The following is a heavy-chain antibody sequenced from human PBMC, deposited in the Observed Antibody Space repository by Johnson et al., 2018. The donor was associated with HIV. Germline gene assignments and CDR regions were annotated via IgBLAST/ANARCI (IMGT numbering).Heavy chain of an antibody. D-gene: IGHD4-17*01. J-gene: IGHJ3*01. V-gene: IGHV3-23*01. Sequence: EVQLMESGGGLVQPGRSLRLSCTASGFTFGDYAMSWVRQAPGKGLEWVSVISGSVGSTHNADSVKGRFTISRDNSKNTLYLQMNSLRAEDTAVYYCARTAMTPVTSSPDAFDVWGLGTMVTVSS. CDR1: GFTFGDYA. CDR3: ARTAMTPVTSSPDAFDV. CDR2: ISGSVGST.